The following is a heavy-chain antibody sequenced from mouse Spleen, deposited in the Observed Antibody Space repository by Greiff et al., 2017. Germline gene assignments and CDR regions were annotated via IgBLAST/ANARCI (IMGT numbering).Heavy chain of an antibody. V-gene: IGHV1-69*01. CDR3: ARSDWDGGGYFDY. Sequence: QVQLKQPGAELVMPGASVKLSCKASGYTFTSYWMHWVKQRPGQGLEWIGEIDPSDSYTNYNQKFKGKATLTVDKSSSTAYMQLSSLTSEDSAVYYCARSDWDGGGYFDYWGQGTTLTVSS. J-gene: IGHJ2*01. CDR1: GYTFTSYW. D-gene: IGHD4-1*01. CDR2: IDPSDSYT.